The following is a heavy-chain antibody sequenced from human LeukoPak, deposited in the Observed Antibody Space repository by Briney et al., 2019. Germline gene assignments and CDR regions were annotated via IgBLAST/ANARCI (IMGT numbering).Heavy chain of an antibody. D-gene: IGHD3-9*01. CDR3: AKADYDILTGPIDY. CDR2: ISGSGGST. Sequence: GGSLRLSCAASVFTFISYAMSWVPQAPGKRLEWGSAISGSGGSTYYADSVKGRFTISRNNSKNTLYMQMNSLRAEDTAVYYWAKADYDILTGPIDYWGQGTLVTVSS. V-gene: IGHV3-23*01. J-gene: IGHJ4*02. CDR1: VFTFISYA.